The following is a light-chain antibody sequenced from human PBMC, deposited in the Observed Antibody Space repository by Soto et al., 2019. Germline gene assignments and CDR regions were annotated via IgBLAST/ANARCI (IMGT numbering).Light chain of an antibody. J-gene: IGKJ1*01. Sequence: DIQLTQSPSTLSGSVGDRVTITCRASQSVSKWLAWYQQKPGKAPKLLIYGASSLERGVPPRFSGSGSGTEFTLTISSLQPDGFATYYCQQYNSYDMWTFGQGTKVDFK. CDR2: GAS. CDR1: QSVSKW. V-gene: IGKV1-5*01. CDR3: QQYNSYDMWT.